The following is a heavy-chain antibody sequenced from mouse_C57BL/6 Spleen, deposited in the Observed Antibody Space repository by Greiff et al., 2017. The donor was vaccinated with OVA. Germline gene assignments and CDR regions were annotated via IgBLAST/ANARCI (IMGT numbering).Heavy chain of an antibody. Sequence: VQLQQSGAELVRPGASVKLSCTASGFNIKDDYMHWVKQRPEQGLEWIGWIDPENGDTEYASKFQGKATITADTSSNTAYLQLSSLTSEDTAVYYCTTGWLLGLAYWGQGTLVTVSA. V-gene: IGHV14-4*01. J-gene: IGHJ3*01. CDR1: GFNIKDDY. CDR2: IDPENGDT. CDR3: TTGWLLGLAY. D-gene: IGHD2-3*01.